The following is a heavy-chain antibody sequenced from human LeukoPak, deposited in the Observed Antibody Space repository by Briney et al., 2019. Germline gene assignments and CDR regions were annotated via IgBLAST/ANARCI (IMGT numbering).Heavy chain of an antibody. CDR2: INHSGST. CDR1: GGSFSGYY. Sequence: SETLSLTCAGYGGSFSGYYWSWIRQLPGKGREWIGEINHSGSTNYNPSLKSRVTISVDTSKNQFSLKLSSVTAADTAVYYCASVYYDSSGSFWGQGTMVTVSS. D-gene: IGHD3-22*01. CDR3: ASVYYDSSGSF. V-gene: IGHV4-34*01. J-gene: IGHJ3*01.